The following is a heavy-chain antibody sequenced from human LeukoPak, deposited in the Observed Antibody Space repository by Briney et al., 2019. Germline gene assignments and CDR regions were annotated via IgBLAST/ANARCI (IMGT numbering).Heavy chain of an antibody. Sequence: GASVKASCKASGYIFSSFAMNWVRQAPGQGLEWMGWINTNTGNPTYAQGFTGRFVFSLDTSVSTAYLQISSLKAEDTAVYYCAREPYYYDSSGYYPFDYWGQGTLVTVSS. J-gene: IGHJ4*02. CDR1: GYIFSSFA. CDR3: AREPYYYDSSGYYPFDY. D-gene: IGHD3-22*01. CDR2: INTNTGNP. V-gene: IGHV7-4-1*02.